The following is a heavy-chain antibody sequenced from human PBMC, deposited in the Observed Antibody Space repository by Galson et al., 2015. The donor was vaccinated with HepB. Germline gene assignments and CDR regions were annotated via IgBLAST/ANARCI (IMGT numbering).Heavy chain of an antibody. D-gene: IGHD3-22*01. CDR3: TRDYYDSSGHPPRAFDI. Sequence: SLRLSCAASGFTFSYYSMNWVRQAPGKGLEWVSYISRSSSTTGYADSVKGRFTISRDNARNSLYLQMNSLKDEDTAVYYCTRDYYDSSGHPPRAFDIWGQGTTVTVSS. CDR1: GFTFSYYS. V-gene: IGHV3-48*02. CDR2: ISRSSSTT. J-gene: IGHJ3*02.